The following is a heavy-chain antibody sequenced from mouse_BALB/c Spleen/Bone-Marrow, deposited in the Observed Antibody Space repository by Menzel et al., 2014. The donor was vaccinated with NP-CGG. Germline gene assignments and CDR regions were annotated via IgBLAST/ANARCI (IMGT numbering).Heavy chain of an antibody. CDR3: ARGPWFTY. V-gene: IGHV1-81*01. Sequence: QVQLQQSGPELVKPGASMKMSCKASGYIFTDYVISWVKQRGGQGLEWIGEIYPESGSTHYNEKFKGRATLTADKSSNTVYMQLSSLTSEDSAVYFCARGPWFTYWGQGTLVTVSA. CDR2: IYPESGST. CDR1: GYIFTDYV. J-gene: IGHJ3*01.